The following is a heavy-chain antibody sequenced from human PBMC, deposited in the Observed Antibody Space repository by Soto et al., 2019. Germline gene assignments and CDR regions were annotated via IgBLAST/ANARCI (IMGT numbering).Heavy chain of an antibody. CDR2: IIPIFGTA. CDR1: GGTFSSYA. D-gene: IGHD4-17*01. Sequence: SVKVSCKASGGTFSSYAISWVRQAPGQGLEWMGGIIPIFGTANYAQKFQGRVTITADESTSTAYMELSSLRSEDTAVYYCARDFGDYTNENWFDPWGQGTLVTVSS. CDR3: ARDFGDYTNENWFDP. J-gene: IGHJ5*02. V-gene: IGHV1-69*13.